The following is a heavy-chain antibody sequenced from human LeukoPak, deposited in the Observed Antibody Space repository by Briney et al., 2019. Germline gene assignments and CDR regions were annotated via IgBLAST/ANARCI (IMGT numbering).Heavy chain of an antibody. CDR1: GFTFSGSA. CDR3: TRYYYDSSGYYYLFDY. Sequence: PGGSLILSCAASGFTFSGSALHWVRQASGKGLEWVGRIRSKANSYATAYAASVKGRFTISRDDSQNTAYLQMNSLKTEDTAVYYCTRYYYDSSGYYYLFDYWGQGTLVTVSS. J-gene: IGHJ4*02. D-gene: IGHD3-22*01. V-gene: IGHV3-73*01. CDR2: IRSKANSYAT.